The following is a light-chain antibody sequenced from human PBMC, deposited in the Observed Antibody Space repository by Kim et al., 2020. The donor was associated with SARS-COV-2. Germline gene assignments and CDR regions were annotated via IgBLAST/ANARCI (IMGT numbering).Light chain of an antibody. CDR3: TSHANNNYV. J-gene: IGLJ1*01. Sequence: PGQSVTISRSGTGSDFGAYIYVSWYQQHPGKAPKLMIYEVTKRPAGVPDRFSGSKSGNTASLTVSGLQAEDEADYYCTSHANNNYVFGTGTKVTVL. CDR2: EVT. CDR1: GSDFGAYIY. V-gene: IGLV2-8*01.